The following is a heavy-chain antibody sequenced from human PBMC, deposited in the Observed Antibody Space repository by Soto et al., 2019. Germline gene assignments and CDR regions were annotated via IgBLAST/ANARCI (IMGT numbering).Heavy chain of an antibody. D-gene: IGHD3-10*01. CDR1: GYSLTELS. V-gene: IGHV1-24*01. CDR2: FDPEDGET. J-gene: IGHJ4*02. CDR3: ATRGPAYGSGTPGDY. Sequence: ASVKVTCKVSGYSLTELSMHWVRQAPGKGLEWMGGFDPEDGETIYAQKFQGRVTMTEDTSTDTAYMELSSLRSEDTAVYYCATRGPAYGSGTPGDYWGQGTLVTVSS.